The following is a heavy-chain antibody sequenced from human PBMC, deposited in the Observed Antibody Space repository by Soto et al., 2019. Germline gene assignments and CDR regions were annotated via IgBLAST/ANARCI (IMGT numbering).Heavy chain of an antibody. CDR2: TYYRSKWYN. CDR1: GDSVSSNSAA. J-gene: IGHJ1*01. Sequence: SQTLSLTFAISGDSVSSNSAAWNWIRQSPSRGLEWLGRTYYRSKWYNDYAVSVRSRITINPDTSKNQFSLQLNSVTPEDTAVYYCARGRYSSSWYGPSPEYLQHSGQGTLVTV. V-gene: IGHV6-1*01. D-gene: IGHD6-13*01. CDR3: ARGRYSSSWYGPSPEYLQH.